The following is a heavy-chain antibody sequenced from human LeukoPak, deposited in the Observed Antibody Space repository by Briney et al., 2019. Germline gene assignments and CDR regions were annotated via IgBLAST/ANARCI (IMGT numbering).Heavy chain of an antibody. J-gene: IGHJ6*02. V-gene: IGHV1-69*13. CDR1: GGTFSSYA. D-gene: IGHD2-8*01. CDR2: IIPIFGTA. Sequence: ASVKVSCKASGGTFSSYAISWVRQAPGQGLEWMGGIIPIFGTANYAQKFQGRVTITADESTSTAYMELSSLRSEDTAVYYCARSIVPTLTDNQYYYGMDVWGQGTTVTVSS. CDR3: ARSIVPTLTDNQYYYGMDV.